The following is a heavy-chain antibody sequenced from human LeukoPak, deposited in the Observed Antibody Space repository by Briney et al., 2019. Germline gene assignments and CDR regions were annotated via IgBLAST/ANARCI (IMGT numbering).Heavy chain of an antibody. CDR1: GFTFSSYA. D-gene: IGHD3-10*01. J-gene: IGHJ3*02. CDR3: AKDGQPAYYYGSGSYYRDAFDI. CDR2: ISGSGGST. Sequence: GGSLRLSCAASGFTFSSYAMSWVRQAPGKGLEWVSAISGSGGSTYYADSVKGRFTISRDNSKNTLYLQMNSLRAEDTAVYYCAKDGQPAYYYGSGSYYRDAFDIWGQGTMVTVSS. V-gene: IGHV3-23*01.